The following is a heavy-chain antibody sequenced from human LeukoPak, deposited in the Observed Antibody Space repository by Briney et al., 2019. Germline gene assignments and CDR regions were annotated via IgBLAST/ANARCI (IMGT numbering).Heavy chain of an antibody. V-gene: IGHV3-23*01. Sequence: PGGSLRLSCAGSGFTFSSYAMSWVRQATGKGLEWVSTISGSSVATYYADSVKGRFTISRDSSKNTLSLQMNSLRAEDTAVYYCAKDRGYGSGSYSGMYYFDYWGQGTLVTVSS. D-gene: IGHD3-10*01. CDR2: ISGSSVAT. CDR3: AKDRGYGSGSYSGMYYFDY. CDR1: GFTFSSYA. J-gene: IGHJ4*02.